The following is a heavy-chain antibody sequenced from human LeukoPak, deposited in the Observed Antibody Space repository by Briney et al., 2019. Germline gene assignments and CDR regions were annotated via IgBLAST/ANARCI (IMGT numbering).Heavy chain of an antibody. V-gene: IGHV4-30-4*01. CDR1: GGSISSGDYY. Sequence: PSETLSLTCAVSGGSISSGDYYWSWIRQPPGKGLEWIGYIYYSGSTYYNPSLKSRVTISVDTSKNQFSLKLSSVTAADTAVYYCASQTLGYWYFDLWGRGTLVTVSS. CDR2: IYYSGST. D-gene: IGHD4-23*01. CDR3: ASQTLGYWYFDL. J-gene: IGHJ2*01.